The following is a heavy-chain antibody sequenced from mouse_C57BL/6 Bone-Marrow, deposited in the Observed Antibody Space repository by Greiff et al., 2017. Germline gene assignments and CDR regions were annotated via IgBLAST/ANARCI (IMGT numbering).Heavy chain of an antibody. V-gene: IGHV5-4*01. J-gene: IGHJ4*01. Sequence: EVQGVESGGGLVKPGGSLKLSCAASGFTFSSYAMSWVRQTPEKRLEWVATISDGGSYTYYPDNVKGRFTISRDNAKNNLYLQMSHLKSEDTAMDYCAREGGFDAMDYWGQGTSVTVSS. CDR1: GFTFSSYA. CDR3: AREGGFDAMDY. CDR2: ISDGGSYT.